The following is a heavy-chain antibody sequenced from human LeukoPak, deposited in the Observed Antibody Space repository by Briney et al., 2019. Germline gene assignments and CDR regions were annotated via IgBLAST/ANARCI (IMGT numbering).Heavy chain of an antibody. CDR1: GGSISSSSYY. J-gene: IGHJ4*02. Sequence: PSETLSLTCTVSGGSISSSSYYWGWIRQPPGKGLEWIGSIYYSGSTYYNPSLKSRVTISVDTSKNQFSLKLSSVTAADTAVYYCARVHAYYYDSSGQDFDYWGQGTLVTVSS. CDR2: IYYSGST. D-gene: IGHD3-22*01. CDR3: ARVHAYYYDSSGQDFDY. V-gene: IGHV4-39*07.